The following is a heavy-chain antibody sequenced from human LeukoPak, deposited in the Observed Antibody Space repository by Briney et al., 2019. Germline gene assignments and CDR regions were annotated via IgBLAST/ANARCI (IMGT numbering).Heavy chain of an antibody. Sequence: SETLSLTCTVSGGSISSYYWSWIRQPPGKGLEWIGYVYYGGSPKYNPSLKSRVTISVDTSISLMLTSVSAADTAVYYCARRGGYGDYMDYWGQGILVTVSS. V-gene: IGHV4-59*08. D-gene: IGHD4-17*01. CDR3: ARRGGYGDYMDY. CDR2: VYYGGSP. CDR1: GGSISSYY. J-gene: IGHJ4*02.